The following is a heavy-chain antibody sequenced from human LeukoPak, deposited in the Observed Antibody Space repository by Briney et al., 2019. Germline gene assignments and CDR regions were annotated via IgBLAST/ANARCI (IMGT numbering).Heavy chain of an antibody. Sequence: GGSLRLSCAASGFTFSSYSMNWVRQAPGKGLEWVSSISSSSSYIYYADSVTGRFTISRDNAKNSLYLQMNSLRAEDTAVYYCARDDYGSGPFDYRGQGTLGTVSS. V-gene: IGHV3-21*01. J-gene: IGHJ4*02. CDR2: ISSSSSYI. CDR1: GFTFSSYS. CDR3: ARDDYGSGPFDY. D-gene: IGHD4/OR15-4a*01.